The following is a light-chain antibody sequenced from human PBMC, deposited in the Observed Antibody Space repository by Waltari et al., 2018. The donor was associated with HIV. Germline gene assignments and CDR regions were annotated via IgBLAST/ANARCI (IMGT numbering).Light chain of an antibody. CDR3: YSAADTNLV. J-gene: IGLJ3*02. CDR1: LLAKKY. V-gene: IGLV3-27*01. CDR2: KNS. Sequence: SYELTQPSSVSVSPGQTAGITCSGDLLAKKYARWFQQKPGQAPVLVIYKNSERPSGIPERFSGSSSGTTVTLTISGAQVEDEADYYCYSAADTNLVFGGGTRLTVL.